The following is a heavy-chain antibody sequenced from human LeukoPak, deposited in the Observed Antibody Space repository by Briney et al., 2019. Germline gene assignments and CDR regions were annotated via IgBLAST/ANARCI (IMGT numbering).Heavy chain of an antibody. CDR3: AKEANWNFYMDV. CDR2: ISGTGDST. D-gene: IGHD1-1*01. J-gene: IGHJ6*03. V-gene: IGHV3-23*01. Sequence: GGSLRLACAASGFTFTSYAMSWVRQAPGKGLEWVSAISGTGDSTYYADSVKGRFTISRDNSKNTLYLQMSSLRGEDTGVYYCAKEANWNFYMDVWGKGTTVTVSS. CDR1: GFTFTSYA.